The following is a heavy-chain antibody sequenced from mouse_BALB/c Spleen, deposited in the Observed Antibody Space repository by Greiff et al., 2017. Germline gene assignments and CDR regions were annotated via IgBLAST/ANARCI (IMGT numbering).Heavy chain of an antibody. J-gene: IGHJ3*01. CDR2: INPYNDGT. Sequence: VHVKQSGPELVKPGASVKMSCKASGYTFTSYVMHWVKQKPGQGLEWIGYINPYNDGTKYNEKFKGKATLTSDKSSSTAYMELSSLTSEDSAVYYCARGATAKVSWFAYWGQGTLVTVSA. D-gene: IGHD1-2*01. V-gene: IGHV1-14*01. CDR3: ARGATAKVSWFAY. CDR1: GYTFTSYV.